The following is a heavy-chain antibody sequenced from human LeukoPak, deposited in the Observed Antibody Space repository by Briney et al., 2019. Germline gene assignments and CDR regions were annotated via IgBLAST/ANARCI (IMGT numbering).Heavy chain of an antibody. CDR1: GGSISSGSYY. D-gene: IGHD7-27*01. Sequence: SETLSLTCTVSGGSISSGSYYWSWIRQPAGKGLEWIGRIYTSGSTNYNPSLKSRVTISVDTSKNQFSLKLSSVTAADTAVYYCASIKTGDPRLVDYWGQGTLVTVSS. J-gene: IGHJ4*02. CDR3: ASIKTGDPRLVDY. V-gene: IGHV4-61*02. CDR2: IYTSGST.